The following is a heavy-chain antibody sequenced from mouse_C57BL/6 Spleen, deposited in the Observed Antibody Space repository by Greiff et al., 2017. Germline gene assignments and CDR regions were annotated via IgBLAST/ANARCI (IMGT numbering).Heavy chain of an antibody. J-gene: IGHJ2*01. CDR2: IYPGDGDT. D-gene: IGHD2-3*01. CDR3: ARENDGYIDY. V-gene: IGHV1-82*01. Sequence: VQLQQSGPELVKPGASVKISCKASGYAFRSSWMNWVKQRPGKGLEWIGRIYPGDGDTNYNGKFKGKATLTADKSSSTAYMQLSSLTSEDSAVYFCARENDGYIDYWGQGTTLTVSS. CDR1: GYAFRSSW.